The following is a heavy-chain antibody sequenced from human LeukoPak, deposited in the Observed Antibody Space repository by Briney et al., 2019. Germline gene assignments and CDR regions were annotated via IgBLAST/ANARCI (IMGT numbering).Heavy chain of an antibody. D-gene: IGHD3-10*01. CDR2: IDTDGSYT. CDR3: AKDPTPHYYGSGGYFDY. Sequence: PGGSLRLSCAASGFSFSIYWMHWVRQAPGKGLVWGSRIDTDGSYTNYADSVKGRFTISRDNAKNTLYLQMNSLRAEDTAVYYCAKDPTPHYYGSGGYFDYWGQGTLVTVSS. CDR1: GFSFSIYW. V-gene: IGHV3-74*01. J-gene: IGHJ4*02.